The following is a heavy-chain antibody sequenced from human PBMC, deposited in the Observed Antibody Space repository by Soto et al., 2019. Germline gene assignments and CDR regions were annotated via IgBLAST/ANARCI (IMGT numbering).Heavy chain of an antibody. Sequence: PRGPPRLSCAASGFTFGDHCMSRVRQAPGKGLEWVSYISSSGSTIYYADSVKGRFTISRDNAKNSLYLQMNSLRAEDTAVYYCASVVNGGDYFDYWGQGTLVPVS. J-gene: IGHJ4*02. CDR2: ISSSGSTI. CDR3: ASVVNGGDYFDY. D-gene: IGHD2-15*01. CDR1: GFTFGDHC. V-gene: IGHV3-11*01.